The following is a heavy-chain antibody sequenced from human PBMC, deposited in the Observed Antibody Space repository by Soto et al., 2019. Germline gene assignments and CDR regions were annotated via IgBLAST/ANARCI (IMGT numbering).Heavy chain of an antibody. CDR2: INAGNGNT. CDR3: ARDQGTYGDLFFDY. V-gene: IGHV1-3*01. CDR1: GYTYTSYA. D-gene: IGHD4-17*01. J-gene: IGHJ4*02. Sequence: GASVKVSCKASGYTYTSYAMHWVRQAHGQRLEWMGWINAGNGNTKYSQEFQGRVTITRDTSASTAYMELSSRRSEDTAVYYCARDQGTYGDLFFDYWGQGTLVTVSS.